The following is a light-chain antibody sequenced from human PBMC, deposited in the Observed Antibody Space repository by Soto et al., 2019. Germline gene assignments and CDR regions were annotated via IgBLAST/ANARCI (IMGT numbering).Light chain of an antibody. V-gene: IGLV2-11*01. CDR3: CSYGGSYNLEIV. CDR1: TSDVGAYNS. Sequence: QSALTQPRSVSGSPGQSITISCTGTTSDVGAYNSVSWYQLHPGKAPKLIIYDVNERPSGVPDRFSGSKSGNTASLIISGLQAEDEADYFCCSYGGSYNLEIVFGGGTKVTVL. CDR2: DVN. J-gene: IGLJ2*01.